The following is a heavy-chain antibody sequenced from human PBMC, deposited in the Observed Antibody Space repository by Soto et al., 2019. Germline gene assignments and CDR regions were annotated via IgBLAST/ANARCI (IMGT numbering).Heavy chain of an antibody. CDR2: ISAYNGNT. V-gene: IGHV1-18*01. CDR3: AIAASTRKGPSYNRFAP. J-gene: IGHJ5*02. Sequence: AAVKVSCKASGYTFTSYGISWVRQAPGQGLEWMGWISAYNGNTNYAQKLQGRDTMTTDATTSTAYKEPRSLRSDDTAGYYSAIAASTRKGPSYNRFAPWGQGPLVTVTS. D-gene: IGHD2-2*01. CDR1: GYTFTSYG.